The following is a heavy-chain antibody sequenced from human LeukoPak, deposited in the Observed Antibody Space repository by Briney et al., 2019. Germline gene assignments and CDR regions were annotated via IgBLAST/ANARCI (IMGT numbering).Heavy chain of an antibody. CDR3: ASSHDIVEIPGAPGGQYFQS. D-gene: IGHD2-2*01. V-gene: IGHV4-59*01. CDR2: VYHSGST. Sequence: PSETLSLTCNVSTDSFTRYCWSWIRQPPGKGLEWIGYVYHSGSTNYNPSLQSRVKLSVDTSRKQISLRLSSVTAADTAVYFCASSHDIVEIPGAPGGQYFQSWGQGTLVTVSS. J-gene: IGHJ1*01. CDR1: TDSFTRYC.